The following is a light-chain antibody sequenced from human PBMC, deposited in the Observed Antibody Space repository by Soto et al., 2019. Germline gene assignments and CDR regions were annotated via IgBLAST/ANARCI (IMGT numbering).Light chain of an antibody. J-gene: IGKJ1*01. V-gene: IGKV3-20*01. CDR3: QQYGSSLCT. CDR1: QSVSSSY. Sequence: EIVLTQSPGTLSLSPGERATLSCRASQSVSSSYLAWYQQKPGQAPRLLIYGASSRATGIPDRFSGSGSGTDLTLTISRLEPEDFAVYYCQQYGSSLCTFGQGTKVEI. CDR2: GAS.